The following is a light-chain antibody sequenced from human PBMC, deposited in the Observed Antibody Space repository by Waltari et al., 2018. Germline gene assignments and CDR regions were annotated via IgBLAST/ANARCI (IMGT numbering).Light chain of an antibody. V-gene: IGLV3-19*01. CDR1: SLTTYY. Sequence: SSELTQDPAVSVALAQTVRITCQGDSLTTYYASWYQQKPGQAPVLVIYGKNNRPSGIPDRFSGSSSGNTASLTITGAKAEDEADYYCHSRDRVGNHLGVFGGGTKLTVL. J-gene: IGLJ3*02. CDR2: GKN. CDR3: HSRDRVGNHLGV.